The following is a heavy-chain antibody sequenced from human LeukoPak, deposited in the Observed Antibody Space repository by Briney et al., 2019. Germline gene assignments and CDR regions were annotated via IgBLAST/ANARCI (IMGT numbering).Heavy chain of an antibody. Sequence: PGRSLRLSCAASGFTFSSYGMHWVRQAPGKGLEWVAVISYDGSNKYYADSVKGRFTISRDNSKNTLYLQMNSLRAEDTALYYCAKGSWEYCSGGSCYPDYWGQGTLVTVSS. CDR3: AKGSWEYCSGGSCYPDY. CDR2: ISYDGSNK. J-gene: IGHJ4*02. CDR1: GFTFSSYG. D-gene: IGHD2-15*01. V-gene: IGHV3-30*18.